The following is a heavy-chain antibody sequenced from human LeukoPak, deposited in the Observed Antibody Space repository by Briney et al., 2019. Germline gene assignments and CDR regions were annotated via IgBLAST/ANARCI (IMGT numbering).Heavy chain of an antibody. CDR2: IYYSGST. CDR3: ARDRRGSSWYKDAFDI. Sequence: PSETLSLTCTVSGGSISSGDYYWSWIRQPPGKGLEWIGYIYYSGSTNYNPSLKSRVTISVDTSKNQFSLKLSSVTAADTAVYYCARDRRGSSWYKDAFDIWGQGTMVTVSS. J-gene: IGHJ3*02. D-gene: IGHD6-13*01. V-gene: IGHV4-61*08. CDR1: GGSISSGDYY.